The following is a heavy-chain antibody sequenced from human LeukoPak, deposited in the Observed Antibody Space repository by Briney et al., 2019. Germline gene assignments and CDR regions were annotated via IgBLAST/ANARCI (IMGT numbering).Heavy chain of an antibody. J-gene: IGHJ4*02. CDR2: IKSKKDGGTT. D-gene: IGHD3-22*01. V-gene: IGHV3-15*07. CDR3: TQGSGFYYDY. CDR1: GLTVSNVW. Sequence: GGSLRLSCAVSGLTVSNVWMNWVRQAAGKGLEWVGRIKSKKDGGTTEFAAPVRGRFTISRDDSHNTLYLQMNSLTSDDTAVYYCTQGSGFYYDYWGQGTLVTVSS.